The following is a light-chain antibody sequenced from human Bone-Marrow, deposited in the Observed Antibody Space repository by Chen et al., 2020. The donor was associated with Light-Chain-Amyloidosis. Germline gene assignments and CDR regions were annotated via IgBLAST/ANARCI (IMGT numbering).Light chain of an antibody. CDR3: QSYQGSSQGV. CDR1: RGSIATNY. Sequence: NFMLTQPHSVSESPGKTVIISCTRSRGSIATNYVQWYQQRPSSSPTTVIYEDDQRPSGVPDRFSGSIDRSSNSASLTISGLKTEEEADYYCQSYQGSSQGVFGGGTKLTVL. V-gene: IGLV6-57*01. J-gene: IGLJ3*02. CDR2: EDD.